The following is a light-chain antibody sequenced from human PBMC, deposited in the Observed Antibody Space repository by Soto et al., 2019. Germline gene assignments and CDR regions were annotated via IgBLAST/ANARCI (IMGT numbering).Light chain of an antibody. J-gene: IGKJ1*01. Sequence: DIQMTQSPSTLSASVGDRVTITCRASQSISSWLAWYQQKPGKAPKLLIYKASSLESGVPSRFSGSGSGTDFTLTISSLQPDDFATYYCQQYNSYRAFGQGTKVESK. V-gene: IGKV1-5*03. CDR1: QSISSW. CDR2: KAS. CDR3: QQYNSYRA.